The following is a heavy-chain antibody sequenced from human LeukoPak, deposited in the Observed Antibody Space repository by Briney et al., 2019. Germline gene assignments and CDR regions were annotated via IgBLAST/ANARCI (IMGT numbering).Heavy chain of an antibody. D-gene: IGHD6-19*01. J-gene: IGHJ6*02. CDR3: AREVLEKWLVLYYYGMDV. Sequence: ASVKVSCKASGYTFTIYGISWVRQAPGQGLEWMGWISAYNGNTNYAQKLQGRVTMTTDTSTSTAYMELRSLRSDDTAVYYCAREVLEKWLVLYYYGMDVWGQGTTVTVSS. V-gene: IGHV1-18*01. CDR2: ISAYNGNT. CDR1: GYTFTIYG.